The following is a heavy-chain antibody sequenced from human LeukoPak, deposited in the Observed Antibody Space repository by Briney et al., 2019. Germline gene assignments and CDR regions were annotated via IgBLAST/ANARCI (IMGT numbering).Heavy chain of an antibody. CDR3: ARNGDRTNWFDP. CDR1: GGSITSSTYY. D-gene: IGHD4-17*01. J-gene: IGHJ5*02. V-gene: IGHV4-39*01. CDR2: IYYSGTT. Sequence: ETGSLTCTVSGGSITSSTYYWSGIRQPPGKGLEWIGTIYYSGTTYYNPSLKSRVTISVDTSKNQFSLKMSSVTAADTAAYYCARNGDRTNWFDPWGQGTVVNFSS.